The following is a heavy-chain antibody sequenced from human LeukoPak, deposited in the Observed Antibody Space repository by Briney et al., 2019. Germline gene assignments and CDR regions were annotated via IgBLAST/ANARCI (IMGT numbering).Heavy chain of an antibody. CDR3: ARGASLAYYVDV. D-gene: IGHD3-16*01. Sequence: PGGSLRLSCAASGFTFSSYSMNWVRQAPGKGLEWVSSISSSSSYIYYADSVKGRFTISRDNAKNSLYLQMNSLRAEDTAVYYCARGASLAYYVDVWGKGTTVTVSS. J-gene: IGHJ6*04. CDR2: ISSSSSYI. CDR1: GFTFSSYS. V-gene: IGHV3-21*01.